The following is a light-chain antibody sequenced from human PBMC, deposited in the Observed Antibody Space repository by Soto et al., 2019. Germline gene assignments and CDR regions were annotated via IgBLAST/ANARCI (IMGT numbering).Light chain of an antibody. Sequence: HSVLTQPPSASGTPGQRSTISCSGISSNIGDNPVDWYQQLPGAAPKLLIYINDQRPSGVPDRFSGSKSGTSASLAISGLQPEDEADYYCAAWDDSLNALFGTGTKVTVL. CDR2: IND. V-gene: IGLV1-44*01. CDR3: AAWDDSLNAL. CDR1: SSNIGDNP. J-gene: IGLJ1*01.